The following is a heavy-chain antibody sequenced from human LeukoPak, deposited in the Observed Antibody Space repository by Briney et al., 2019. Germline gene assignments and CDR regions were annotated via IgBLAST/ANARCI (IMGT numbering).Heavy chain of an antibody. Sequence: PGGSLRLSCAASGFTVSSNYMSWVRQAPGKGLEWVSTISGSGHNTYYADSVQGRFTISRDNSKNTLFLQMNSLRAEDTAVYYCAKDPNGDYVGAFDMWGQGTMVTVSS. D-gene: IGHD4-17*01. J-gene: IGHJ3*02. CDR3: AKDPNGDYVGAFDM. CDR1: GFTVSSNY. CDR2: ISGSGHNT. V-gene: IGHV3-23*01.